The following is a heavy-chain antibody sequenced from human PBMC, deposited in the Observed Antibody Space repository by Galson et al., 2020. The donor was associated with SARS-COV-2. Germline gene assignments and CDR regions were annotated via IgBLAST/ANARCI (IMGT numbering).Heavy chain of an antibody. D-gene: IGHD3-3*01. CDR3: ARAPGTIFGADN. CDR1: GFTFSSYA. CDR2: ISYDGSNK. Sequence: GGSLRLSCAASGFTFSSYAMHLVRQAPGKGLEWVAVISYDGSNKYYADSVKGRFTISRDNSKNTLYLQMNSLRAEDTAVYYCARAPGTIFGADNWGQGTLVTVSS. V-gene: IGHV3-30-3*01. J-gene: IGHJ4*02.